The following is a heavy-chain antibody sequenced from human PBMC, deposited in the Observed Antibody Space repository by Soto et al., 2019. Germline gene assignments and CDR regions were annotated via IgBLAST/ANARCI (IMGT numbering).Heavy chain of an antibody. CDR2: MNPGRGDP. CDR1: VYTHTNKD. D-gene: IGHD3-16*02. CDR3: VRMESCGSLNWFDP. Sequence: SVKVACLSSVYTHTNKDFSGVRPATGHGMEWMGWMNPGRGDPGYAQKFQGRVTMTRDISIDTASMALNSLTSDDTAIYYCVRMESCGSLNWFDPWAKGTLV. J-gene: IGHJ5*02. V-gene: IGHV1-8*02.